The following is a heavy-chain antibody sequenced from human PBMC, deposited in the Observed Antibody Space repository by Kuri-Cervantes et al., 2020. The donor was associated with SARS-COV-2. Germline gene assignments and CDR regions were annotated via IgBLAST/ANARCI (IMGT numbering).Heavy chain of an antibody. CDR2: INSDGSST. D-gene: IGHD6-13*01. V-gene: IGHV3-74*01. J-gene: IGHJ3*02. Sequence: GGSLRLSCAASGFTFSSYAMHWVRQAPGKGLVWVSRINSDGSSTSYADSVKGRFTISRDNAKNTLYLQMNSLRAEDTAVYYCARGGVYNGFDIWGQGTMVTVSS. CDR1: GFTFSSYA. CDR3: ARGGVYNGFDI.